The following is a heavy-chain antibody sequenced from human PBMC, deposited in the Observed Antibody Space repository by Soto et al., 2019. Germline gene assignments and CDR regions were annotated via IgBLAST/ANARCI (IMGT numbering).Heavy chain of an antibody. CDR3: AXGXXXXXXXXXGXRPGEYGVDV. Sequence: QVQLVESGGGVVQPGRSLRLSCAASGFTFRNYAMHWVRQAPGKGLECVAVISYDGSNKFYRDYVKGRFTISRDNSKNTLYLQINSRRXXDXAVYYCAXGXXXXXXXXXGXRPGEYGVDVWGQGTTVTVSS. J-gene: IGHJ6*02. D-gene: IGHD1-26*01. CDR1: GFTFRNYA. V-gene: IGHV3-30-3*02. CDR2: ISYDGSNK.